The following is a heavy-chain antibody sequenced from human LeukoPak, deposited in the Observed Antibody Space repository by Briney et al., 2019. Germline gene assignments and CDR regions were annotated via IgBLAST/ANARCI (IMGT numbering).Heavy chain of an antibody. Sequence: ASVKVSCKASGYSITSYTMHWVRQAPGQRPEWMGRINAGNGNTKYPQKFQERVTITRDMSTSTAYMELSSLRSEDTAVYYCAAVGADLDYWGQGTLVTVSS. D-gene: IGHD1-26*01. CDR2: INAGNGNT. CDR1: GYSITSYT. CDR3: AAVGADLDY. J-gene: IGHJ4*02. V-gene: IGHV1-3*01.